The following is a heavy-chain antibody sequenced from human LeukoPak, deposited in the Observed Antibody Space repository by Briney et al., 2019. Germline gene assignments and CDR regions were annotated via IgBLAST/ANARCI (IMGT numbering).Heavy chain of an antibody. D-gene: IGHD2-15*01. J-gene: IGHJ4*02. CDR3: ARDSPPAYCSGGSCYFDY. CDR1: GGSISSGNYY. V-gene: IGHV4-61*02. Sequence: SQTLSLTCTVSGGSISSGNYYWSWIRQPAGKGLEWIGRIYTRGSTKYTPSLKSRVTMSVDTSKNQFSLKLSSVTAADTAVYFCARDSPPAYCSGGSCYFDYWGQGTLVTVSS. CDR2: IYTRGST.